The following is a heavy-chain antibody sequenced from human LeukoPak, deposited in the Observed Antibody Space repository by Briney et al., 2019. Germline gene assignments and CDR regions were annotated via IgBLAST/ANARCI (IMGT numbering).Heavy chain of an antibody. CDR2: ISYDGSNK. CDR1: GFTFSSYG. CDR3: AKGEQHGRGLYYYYMDV. D-gene: IGHD6-13*01. J-gene: IGHJ6*03. Sequence: PGGSLRLSCAASGFTFSSYGMHWVRQAPGKGLEWVAVISYDGSNKYYADSVKGRFTISRDNSKNTLYLQMNSLRAEDTAVYYCAKGEQHGRGLYYYYMDVWGKGTTVTVSS. V-gene: IGHV3-30*18.